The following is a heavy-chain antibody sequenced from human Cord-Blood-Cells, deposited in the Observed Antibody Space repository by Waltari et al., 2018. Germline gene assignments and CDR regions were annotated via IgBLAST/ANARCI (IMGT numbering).Heavy chain of an antibody. CDR1: GGTLSSYA. CDR2: IIPIFGTA. D-gene: IGHD2-2*01. Sequence: QVQLVQSGAAVKKPGSSVKVSCKASGGTLSSYAISCVRQGPGQGLEWMGGIIPIFGTANYAQKFQGRVTITADESTSTAYMELSSLRSEDTAVYYCATYSEGYCSSTSCYDYWGQGTLVTVSS. J-gene: IGHJ4*02. CDR3: ATYSEGYCSSTSCYDY. V-gene: IGHV1-69*12.